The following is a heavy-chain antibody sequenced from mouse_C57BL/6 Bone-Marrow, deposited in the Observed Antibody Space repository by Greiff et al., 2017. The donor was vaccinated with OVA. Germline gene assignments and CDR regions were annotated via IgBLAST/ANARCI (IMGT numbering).Heavy chain of an antibody. D-gene: IGHD1-1*01. Sequence: VQLQQSGAELMKPGASVKLSCKATGYTFTGYWIEWVKQRPGHGLEWIGEILPGSGSTNYNEKFKGQATLTGDTSSNTAYMQLSSLTTEDSAIYYCARCIYYYGSSYYWYFDVWGTGTTVTVSS. CDR1: GYTFTGYW. CDR2: ILPGSGST. V-gene: IGHV1-9*01. J-gene: IGHJ1*03. CDR3: ARCIYYYGSSYYWYFDV.